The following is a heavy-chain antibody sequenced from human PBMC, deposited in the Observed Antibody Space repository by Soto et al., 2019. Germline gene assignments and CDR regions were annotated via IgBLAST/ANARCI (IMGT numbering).Heavy chain of an antibody. Sequence: QVQLQQWGAGLLKPSETLSLTCAVYGGSFSGYYWSWIRQPPGKGLEWIGEINHSGSTNYNPSLKSRVTISVDTSKNQFSLKLSSVTAADTAVYYWASRNIVVVVAEGWFDPWGQGTLVTVSS. V-gene: IGHV4-34*01. CDR3: ASRNIVVVVAEGWFDP. CDR2: INHSGST. CDR1: GGSFSGYY. J-gene: IGHJ5*02. D-gene: IGHD2-15*01.